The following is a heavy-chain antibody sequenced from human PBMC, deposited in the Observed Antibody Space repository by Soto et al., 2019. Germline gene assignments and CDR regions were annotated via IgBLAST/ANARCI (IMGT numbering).Heavy chain of an antibody. J-gene: IGHJ6*02. D-gene: IGHD6-13*01. CDR3: AREASSSWYDYYYYGMDV. CDR2: IWYDGSNK. CDR1: GFTFSSYG. V-gene: IGHV3-33*01. Sequence: QVQLVESGGGVVQPGRSLRLSCAASGFTFSSYGMHWVRQAPGKGLEWVAVIWYDGSNKYYADSVKGRFTISRDNSKNTLYLQMNSLRDEDTAVYYCAREASSSWYDYYYYGMDVWGQGTTVTVSS.